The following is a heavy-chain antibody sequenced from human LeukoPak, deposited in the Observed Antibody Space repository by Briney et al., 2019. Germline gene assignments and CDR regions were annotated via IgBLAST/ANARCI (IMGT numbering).Heavy chain of an antibody. Sequence: GGSLRLSCAASGFTFSSYAMSWVRQAPGEGLEWVSAISGSGGSTYYADSVKGRFTISRDNSKNTLYLQMNSLRAEDTAVYYCAKDGTYSGYDSYAFDIWGQGTMVTVSS. D-gene: IGHD5-12*01. CDR3: AKDGTYSGYDSYAFDI. J-gene: IGHJ3*02. CDR2: ISGSGGST. CDR1: GFTFSSYA. V-gene: IGHV3-23*01.